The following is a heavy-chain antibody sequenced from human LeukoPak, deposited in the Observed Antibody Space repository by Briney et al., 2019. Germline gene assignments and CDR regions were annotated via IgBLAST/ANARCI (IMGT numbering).Heavy chain of an antibody. D-gene: IGHD3-3*01. J-gene: IGHJ4*02. CDR2: IYYSGST. CDR1: GGSISSSSYY. CDR3: ASITLRVLDY. V-gene: IGHV4-39*01. Sequence: PSETLSLTCTVSGGSISSSSYYWGWIRQPPGKGLEWIGSIYYSGSTYYNPSPKSRVTISVDTSKNQFSLKLSSVTAADTAVYYCASITLRVLDYWGQGTLVTVSS.